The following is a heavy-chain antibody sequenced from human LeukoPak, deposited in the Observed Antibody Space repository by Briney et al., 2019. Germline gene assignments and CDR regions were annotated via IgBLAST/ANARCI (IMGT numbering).Heavy chain of an antibody. D-gene: IGHD1-1*01. CDR2: MDPTGSQK. Sequence: GGSLRLSCADSQFTFNGSWMNWVRQAPGKGLEWVANMDPTGSQKLYVDSVRGPFTISKDNPGASLYLDMHSLGAEDTAIYYCAIWTSGNYWGQGTLVTVSS. V-gene: IGHV3-7*01. CDR3: AIWTSGNY. CDR1: QFTFNGSW. J-gene: IGHJ4*02.